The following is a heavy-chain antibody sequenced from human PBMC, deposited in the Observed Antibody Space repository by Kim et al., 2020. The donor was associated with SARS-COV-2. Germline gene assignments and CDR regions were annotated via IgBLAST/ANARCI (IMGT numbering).Heavy chain of an antibody. V-gene: IGHV3-73*01. J-gene: IGHJ4*02. CDR2: IRSKANSYAT. CDR3: TRRSGNSPTGDY. Sequence: GGSLRLSCAASGFTFSGSAMHWVRQASGKGLEWVGRIRSKANSYATAYAASVKGRFTISRDDSKNTAYLQMNSLKTEDTAVYYCTRRSGNSPTGDYWGQGTLVTVSS. D-gene: IGHD3-3*01. CDR1: GFTFSGSA.